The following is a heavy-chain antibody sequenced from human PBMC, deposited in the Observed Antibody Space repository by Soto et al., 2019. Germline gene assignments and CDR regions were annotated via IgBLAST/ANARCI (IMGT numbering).Heavy chain of an antibody. D-gene: IGHD3-10*01. Sequence: SVKVSCKASGGTFSSYAISWVRQAPGQGLEWMGGIIPIFGTANYAQKFQGRVTITADESTSTAYMELSSLRSEDTAVYYCARKGNGRGVIIPYYYHGMDVWGHGTTVTVSS. V-gene: IGHV1-69*13. J-gene: IGHJ6*02. CDR1: GGTFSSYA. CDR2: IIPIFGTA. CDR3: ARKGNGRGVIIPYYYHGMDV.